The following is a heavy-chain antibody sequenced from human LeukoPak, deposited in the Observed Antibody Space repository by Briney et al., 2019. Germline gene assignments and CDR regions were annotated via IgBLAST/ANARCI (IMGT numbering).Heavy chain of an antibody. CDR1: GGSISSYY. CDR2: IYYSGST. CDR3: ARDGFSVGPFDY. V-gene: IGHV4-59*01. D-gene: IGHD1-26*01. J-gene: IGHJ4*02. Sequence: SETLSLTCTVSGGSISSYYWSWIRQPPGKGLEWIGYIYYSGSTNYNPSLKSRVTISVDTSKNQFSLKLSSVTAADTAVYYCARDGFSVGPFDYWAREPWSPSPQ.